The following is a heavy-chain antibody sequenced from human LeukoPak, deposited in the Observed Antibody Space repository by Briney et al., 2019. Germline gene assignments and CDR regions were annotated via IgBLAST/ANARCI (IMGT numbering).Heavy chain of an antibody. Sequence: SETLSLTCTVSGGSISSYHWSWIRQPPGKGLEWIGYIHYSGSTNYNPSLKSRVTISVDTPKNQFSLKLRSVTAADTAVYYCARLHNLGAGATYYPDYWGQGTLVTVSS. CDR3: ARLHNLGAGATYYPDY. J-gene: IGHJ4*02. CDR1: GGSISSYH. V-gene: IGHV4-59*01. CDR2: IHYSGST. D-gene: IGHD1-26*01.